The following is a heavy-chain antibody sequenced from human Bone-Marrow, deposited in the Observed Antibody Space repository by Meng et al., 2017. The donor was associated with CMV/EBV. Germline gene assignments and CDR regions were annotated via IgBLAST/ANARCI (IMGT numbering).Heavy chain of an antibody. Sequence: GESLKISCAASGFTSSDYWMHWVRQTPGKGLLWVSRIKGDGSHTIYGDSVKGRFTISRDNAKNTLYLQMNTLRVDDTAVYYCVRDGHSWNFDYWGQGSLVTVSS. CDR1: GFTSSDYW. V-gene: IGHV3-74*01. CDR3: VRDGHSWNFDY. J-gene: IGHJ4*02. CDR2: IKGDGSHT. D-gene: IGHD6-13*01.